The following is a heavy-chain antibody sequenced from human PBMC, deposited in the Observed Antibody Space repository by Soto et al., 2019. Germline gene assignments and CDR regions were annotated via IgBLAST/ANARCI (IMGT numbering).Heavy chain of an antibody. J-gene: IGHJ1*01. CDR1: GCSISSDDYY. V-gene: IGHV4-30-4*01. CDR2: IHSSGSI. D-gene: IGHD3-22*01. Sequence: PSETLSLTCTVSGCSISSDDYYWSWIRQAPGRGLEWIGYIHSSGSIYYNPALKSRATMSIDTAGNQFSLKVSSVTVADTAVYYCARDLDGLHDDTSGPFPRPGWGQGTLVTV. CDR3: ARDLDGLHDDTSGPFPRPG.